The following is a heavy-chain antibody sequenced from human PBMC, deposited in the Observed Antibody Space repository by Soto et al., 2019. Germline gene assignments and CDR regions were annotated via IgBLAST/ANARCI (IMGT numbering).Heavy chain of an antibody. D-gene: IGHD4-17*01. V-gene: IGHV4-59*08. CDR1: GGSISSYY. CDR3: ARHSSRGVTTDYFDY. CDR2: IYYSGST. Sequence: SETLSLTCTVSGGSISSYYWSWVRQPPGKGLEWIGYIYYSGSTNYNPSLKSRVTISVDTSKNQFSLKLSSVTAADTAVYYCARHSSRGVTTDYFDYWGQGTRVTVSS. J-gene: IGHJ4*02.